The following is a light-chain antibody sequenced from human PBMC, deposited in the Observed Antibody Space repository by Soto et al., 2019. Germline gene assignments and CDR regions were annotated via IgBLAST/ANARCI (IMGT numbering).Light chain of an antibody. Sequence: EIALTQSPGTLSLSPGERATLSCRASQSVSSSYLAWYQQKPGQAPRLLIYGASSRATGIPDRFSGSGSGTDFTLTISRLEPEDFAVYFCQRYGSSPRFGPGTKGDLK. J-gene: IGKJ3*01. CDR3: QRYGSSPR. V-gene: IGKV3-20*01. CDR1: QSVSSSY. CDR2: GAS.